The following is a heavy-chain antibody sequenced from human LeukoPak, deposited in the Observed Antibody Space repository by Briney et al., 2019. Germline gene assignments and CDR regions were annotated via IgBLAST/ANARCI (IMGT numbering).Heavy chain of an antibody. CDR2: IYPGDSDI. J-gene: IGHJ3*02. CDR1: GYSFSSLW. V-gene: IGHV5-51*01. Sequence: GESLKTSCKGSGYSFSSLWIGWVRQMPGKGLEWMGIIYPGDSDIRYSPSFQGQVTISADKSISTAYLQWSSLKASDTAMYYCARPHINYYDSSGYFAFDIWGQGTMVTVSS. D-gene: IGHD3-22*01. CDR3: ARPHINYYDSSGYFAFDI.